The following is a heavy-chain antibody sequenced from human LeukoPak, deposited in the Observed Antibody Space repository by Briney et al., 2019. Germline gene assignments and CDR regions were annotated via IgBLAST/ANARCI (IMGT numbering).Heavy chain of an antibody. Sequence: ASVKVSCKASGYTFTSFDINWVRQATGQGLEWMGWMNPNSGNTGYGQKFQGRVTMTRNTSISTACMELSSLRSEDTAVYYCARVPPPDGDAFDIWGQGTMVTVSS. J-gene: IGHJ3*02. CDR3: ARVPPPDGDAFDI. CDR1: GYTFTSFD. CDR2: MNPNSGNT. V-gene: IGHV1-8*01.